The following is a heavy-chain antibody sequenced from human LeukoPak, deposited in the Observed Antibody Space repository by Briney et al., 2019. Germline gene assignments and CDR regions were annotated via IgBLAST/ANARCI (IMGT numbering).Heavy chain of an antibody. CDR3: ARGVRSGVSRANWGPHY. V-gene: IGHV7-4-1*02. Sequence: ASVKVSCKASGYTFTSYDINWVRQATGQGLEWMGWINTNTGNPTYAQGFTGRFVFSLDTSVSTAYLQISSLKAEDTAVYYCARGVRSGVSRANWGPHYWGQGTLVTVSS. CDR2: INTNTGNP. CDR1: GYTFTSYD. D-gene: IGHD7-27*01. J-gene: IGHJ4*02.